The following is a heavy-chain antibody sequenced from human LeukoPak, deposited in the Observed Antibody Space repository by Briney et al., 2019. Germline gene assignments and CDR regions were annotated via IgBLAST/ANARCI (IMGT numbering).Heavy chain of an antibody. D-gene: IGHD3-10*01. J-gene: IGHJ5*02. CDR1: GFTFSSYG. V-gene: IGHV3-30*03. CDR3: VRAHHPGGWFDP. CDR2: ISYDGSNK. Sequence: GRSLRLSCAASGFTFSSYGMHWVRQASGKGLEWVAVISYDGSNKYYADSVKGRFTISRDNSKNTLYLQMNSLRAEDTAVHYCVRAHHPGGWFDPWGQGTLVTVSS.